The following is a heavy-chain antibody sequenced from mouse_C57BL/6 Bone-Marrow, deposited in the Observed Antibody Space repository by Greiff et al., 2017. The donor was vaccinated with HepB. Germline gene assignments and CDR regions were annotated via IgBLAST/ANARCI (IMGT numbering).Heavy chain of an antibody. D-gene: IGHD1-1*01. V-gene: IGHV5-6*01. Sequence: EVKLMESGGDLVKPGGSLKLSCAASGFTFSSYGMSWVRQTPDKRLEWVATISSGGSYTYYPDSVKGRFTIYRDNANNTLYRQMSSLKSEDTAMYYCASPLITTVVAYYAMDYWCQGTSVTVSS. CDR1: GFTFSSYG. CDR2: ISSGGSYT. J-gene: IGHJ4*01. CDR3: ASPLITTVVAYYAMDY.